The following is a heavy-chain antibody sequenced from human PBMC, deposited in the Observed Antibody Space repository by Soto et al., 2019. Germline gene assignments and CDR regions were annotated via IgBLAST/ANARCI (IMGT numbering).Heavy chain of an antibody. CDR1: RYTFTDYY. CDR3: ARAGLTTLELATTY. CDR2: LNPNSGVT. Sequence: ASVKVSCKASRYTFTDYYMHWARPSPGRGLEWMVWLNPNSGVTKFPQKFQGRVIMTRDTSISTLYMELSRLTSDDTAVYYCARAGLTTLELATTYWGQGTLVTVSS. J-gene: IGHJ4*02. D-gene: IGHD5-12*01. V-gene: IGHV1-2*02.